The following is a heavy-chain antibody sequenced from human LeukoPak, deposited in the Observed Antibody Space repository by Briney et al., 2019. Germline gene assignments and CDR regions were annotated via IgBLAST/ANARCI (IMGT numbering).Heavy chain of an antibody. CDR3: ARGQGTVTTH. V-gene: IGHV4-34*01. CDR2: INHSGSA. J-gene: IGHJ4*02. D-gene: IGHD4-11*01. CDR1: GGSISSFY. Sequence: SETLSLTCTVSGGSISSFYWSWIRQPPGKGLEWIGEINHSGSANYNPSLMSRVTISLDTSKNHFSLNLSSVTAADTAVYYCARGQGTVTTHWGQGTLVTVSS.